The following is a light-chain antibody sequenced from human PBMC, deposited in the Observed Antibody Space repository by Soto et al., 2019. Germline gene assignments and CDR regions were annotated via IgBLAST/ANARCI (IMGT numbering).Light chain of an antibody. CDR3: QQAKRSPFT. CDR2: AAS. CDR1: QSVMNW. Sequence: DVQMTQSPSSVSASVGDRVTITCRASQSVMNWVAWYQQKPGKAPKLLIYAASTLQSGVPLRFSATGFGTDFTLTINSLQPEDFATYYCQQAKRSPFTFSQGTRLEIK. V-gene: IGKV1D-12*01. J-gene: IGKJ5*01.